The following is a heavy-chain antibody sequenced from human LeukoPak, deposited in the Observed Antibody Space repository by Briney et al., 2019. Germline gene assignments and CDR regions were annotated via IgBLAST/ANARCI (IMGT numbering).Heavy chain of an antibody. D-gene: IGHD3-10*01. CDR2: VYSGGST. CDR3: ARENAMVRGVISYYYYMDV. Sequence: GGSLRLSCAASGFTVSSNYMSWVRQAPGKGLEWVPVVYSGGSTYYADSVKGRFTISRDNSKNTLYLQMNSLRAEDTAVYYCARENAMVRGVISYYYYMDVWGKGTTVTISS. CDR1: GFTVSSNY. J-gene: IGHJ6*03. V-gene: IGHV3-53*01.